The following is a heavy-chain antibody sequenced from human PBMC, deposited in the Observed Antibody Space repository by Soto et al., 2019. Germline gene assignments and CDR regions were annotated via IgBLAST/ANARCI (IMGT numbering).Heavy chain of an antibody. J-gene: IGHJ4*02. CDR1: GGSISSGGYY. CDR3: ARFYDSSGYSDY. V-gene: IGHV4-31*03. Sequence: PSETLSLTCTVSGGSISSGGYYWSWIRQHPGKGLEWIGYIYYSGSTYYNPSLKSRVTISVDTSKNQFSLKLSSVTAADTAVYYCARFYDSSGYSDYWGQGTLVTVSS. D-gene: IGHD3-22*01. CDR2: IYYSGST.